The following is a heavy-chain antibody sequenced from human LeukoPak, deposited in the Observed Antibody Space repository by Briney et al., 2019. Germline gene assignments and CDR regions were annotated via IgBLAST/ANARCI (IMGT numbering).Heavy chain of an antibody. CDR2: IIPIFGTA. V-gene: IGHV1-69*01. Sequence: PLASVKVSCKASGGTFSSYAISWVRQAPGQGLEWMGGIIPIFGTANYAQKFQGRVTITADESTSTAYMELSSLRSEDTAVYYCASRLRFLEWLPFYDYWGQGTLVTVSS. D-gene: IGHD3-3*01. J-gene: IGHJ4*02. CDR1: GGTFSSYA. CDR3: ASRLRFLEWLPFYDY.